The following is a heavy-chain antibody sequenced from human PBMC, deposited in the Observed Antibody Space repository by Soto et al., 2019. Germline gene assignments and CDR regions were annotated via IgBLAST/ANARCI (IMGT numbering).Heavy chain of an antibody. V-gene: IGHV4-34*01. J-gene: IGHJ4*02. CDR2: INHSGST. D-gene: IGHD1-26*01. Sequence: PPGKGLEWIGEINHSGSTNYNPSLKSRVTISVDTSKNQFSLKLISVTAADTAVYYCARAYGIRNCYFDYWGQGTLVTVS. CDR3: ARAYGIRNCYFDY.